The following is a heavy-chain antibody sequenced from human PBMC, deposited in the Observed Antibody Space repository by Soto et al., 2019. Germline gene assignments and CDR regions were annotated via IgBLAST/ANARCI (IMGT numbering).Heavy chain of an antibody. J-gene: IGHJ4*02. D-gene: IGHD6-19*01. V-gene: IGHV3-9*01. CDR2: ISWKSGSI. CDR1: GFTFDDYA. Sequence: EVQLVESGGGLVQPGRSLRLSCAASGFTFDDYAMHWVRQAPGKGLELVSGISWKSGSIGYADSVKGVFTISRDNAKNSLYLQMNSLRAEDTAVHYCANDYGDGEVAGTFDYWGQGTLVTVSS. CDR3: ANDYGDGEVAGTFDY.